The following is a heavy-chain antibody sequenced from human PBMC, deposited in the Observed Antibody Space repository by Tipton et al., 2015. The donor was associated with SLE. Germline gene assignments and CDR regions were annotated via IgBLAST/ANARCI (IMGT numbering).Heavy chain of an antibody. V-gene: IGHV3-11*06. CDR3: ASPYYGSGGFDY. CDR2: ISSSSSYT. D-gene: IGHD3-10*01. J-gene: IGHJ4*02. CDR1: GFTFSDYY. Sequence: GSLRLSCAASGFTFSDYYMSWIRQAPGKGLEWVSYISSSSSYTNYADSVKGRFTISRDNAKNSLYLQMNSLRAEDTAVYYCASPYYGSGGFDYWGQGTLVTVSS.